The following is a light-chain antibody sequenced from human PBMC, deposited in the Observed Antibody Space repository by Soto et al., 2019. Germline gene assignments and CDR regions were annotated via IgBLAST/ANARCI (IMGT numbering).Light chain of an antibody. V-gene: IGKV3-15*01. CDR2: DAS. J-gene: IGKJ4*01. Sequence: EIVMTQSPATLSVSPGERATLSCRASQSVSSNLAWYQQKPGQTPKLLIYDASTRATGIPARFSGSGSGTEFDLTISSLQSEDFAVYYCQQYNVWPLTFGGGTKVEFK. CDR3: QQYNVWPLT. CDR1: QSVSSN.